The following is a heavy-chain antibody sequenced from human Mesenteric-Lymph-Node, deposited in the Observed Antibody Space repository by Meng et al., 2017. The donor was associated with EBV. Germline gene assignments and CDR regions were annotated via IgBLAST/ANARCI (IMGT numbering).Heavy chain of an antibody. J-gene: IGHJ5*02. CDR2: IYHSGST. D-gene: IGHD3-22*01. V-gene: IGHV4-30-2*01. CDR1: GGSISSGGYS. Sequence: LPLQDSGSGLVNPSQTLPLTCAGSGGSISSGGYSWSWIRQPPGKGLEWIGYIYHSGSTYYNPSLKSRVTISVDRSKNQFPLKLSSVTAADTAVYYCARLDSSGYYTGWFDPWGQGTLVTVSS. CDR3: ARLDSSGYYTGWFDP.